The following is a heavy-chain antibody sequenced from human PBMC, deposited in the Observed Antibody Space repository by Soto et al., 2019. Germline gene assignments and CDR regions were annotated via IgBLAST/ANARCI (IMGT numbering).Heavy chain of an antibody. D-gene: IGHD3-10*01. CDR2: INTFNYAT. CDR3: ARDMASVALRGVIPGSYYRDV. CDR1: GYTFTNFY. V-gene: IGHV1-18*01. Sequence: QVQLVQSGNEVKKPGASVKVSCKASGYTFTNFYITWVRQAPGQGLEWLGWINTFNYATNYAQKLQGRVTLTTDTSTTTAFMELRSLKSDDTAVYFCARDMASVALRGVIPGSYYRDVWGKGTTVTVSS. J-gene: IGHJ6*03.